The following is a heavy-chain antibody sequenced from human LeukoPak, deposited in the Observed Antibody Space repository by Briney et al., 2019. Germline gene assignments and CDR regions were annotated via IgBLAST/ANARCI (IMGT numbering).Heavy chain of an antibody. CDR2: IYYSGST. J-gene: IGHJ4*02. CDR1: GGSISSSSYY. V-gene: IGHV4-39*01. Sequence: SETLSLTCTVSGGSISSSSYYWGWIRQPPGKGLEWIGSIYYSGSTYYNPSLKSRVTISIDTSKNQFSLKLSSVTAADTAVYYCASGSGHDQIQVDYWGQGTLVTVSS. CDR3: ASGSGHDQIQVDY. D-gene: IGHD2-15*01.